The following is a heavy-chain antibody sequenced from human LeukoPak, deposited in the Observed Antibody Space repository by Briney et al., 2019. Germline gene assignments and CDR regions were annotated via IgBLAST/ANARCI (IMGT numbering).Heavy chain of an antibody. V-gene: IGHV4-61*02. CDR1: GGSISSGSYY. Sequence: SSETLSPACTVSGGSISSGSYYWSWIRQPAGKGLEWIGRIYTSGSTNYNPSLKSRVTISVDTSKNQFSLKLSSVTAADTAVYYCARDGPNYDFWSGYYYYYYMDVWGKGTTVTVSS. CDR3: ARDGPNYDFWSGYYYYYYMDV. D-gene: IGHD3-3*01. CDR2: IYTSGST. J-gene: IGHJ6*03.